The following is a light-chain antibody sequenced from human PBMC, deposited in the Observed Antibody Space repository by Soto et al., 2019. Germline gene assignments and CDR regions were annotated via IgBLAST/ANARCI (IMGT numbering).Light chain of an antibody. V-gene: IGKV4-1*01. Sequence: DIVMTQSPDSLAVSLGXRATINCKSSQSVLYSSNNKNYLAWYQQKPGQPPKLLIYWASTRESGVPDRFSGSGSGTDFTLTISSLQAEDVAVYYCQQYYTTPVTFGQGTKVDIK. CDR1: QSVLYSSNNKNY. CDR2: WAS. J-gene: IGKJ1*01. CDR3: QQYYTTPVT.